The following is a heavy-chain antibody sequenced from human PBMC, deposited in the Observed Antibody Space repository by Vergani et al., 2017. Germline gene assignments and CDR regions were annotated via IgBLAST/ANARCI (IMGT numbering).Heavy chain of an antibody. V-gene: IGHV4-61*10. Sequence: QVQLQESGPGLVKPSENLSLTCTVSGGSVSSGSYYWSWIRQPAGKGLEWIGYIYYSGSTNYNPSLKSRVTISVDTSKNQFCLKLSSVTAADTAVYYCARVGYCSSTSCYTSYYFDYWGQGTLVTVSS. D-gene: IGHD2-2*02. CDR1: GGSVSSGSYY. J-gene: IGHJ4*02. CDR3: ARVGYCSSTSCYTSYYFDY. CDR2: IYYSGST.